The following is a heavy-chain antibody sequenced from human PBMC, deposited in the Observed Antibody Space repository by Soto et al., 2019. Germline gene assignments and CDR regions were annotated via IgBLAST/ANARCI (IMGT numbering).Heavy chain of an antibody. Sequence: QVPLVQSGAEVKKPGASVKVSCKASGYTFTSYGISWVRQAPGQGLEWMGWISAYNGNTNYAQKLQGRVTMTTDTSTSTAYMELRSLRSDDTAVYYCARAEDIVVVVAATLGAFDIWGQGTMVTVSS. D-gene: IGHD2-15*01. CDR1: GYTFTSYG. CDR2: ISAYNGNT. CDR3: ARAEDIVVVVAATLGAFDI. J-gene: IGHJ3*02. V-gene: IGHV1-18*01.